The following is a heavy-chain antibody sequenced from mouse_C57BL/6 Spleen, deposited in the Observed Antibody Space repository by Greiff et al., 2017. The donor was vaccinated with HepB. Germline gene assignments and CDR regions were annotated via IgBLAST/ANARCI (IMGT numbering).Heavy chain of an antibody. Sequence: EVMLVESGEGLVKPGGSLKLSCAASGFTFSSYAMSWVRQTPEKRLEWVAYISSGGDYIYYADTVKGRFTISRDNARNPLYLQMSSLKSEDTAMYYCTRDRRTGTRGYFDYWGQGTTLTVSS. V-gene: IGHV5-9-1*02. CDR3: TRDRRTGTRGYFDY. CDR1: GFTFSSYA. CDR2: ISSGGDYI. J-gene: IGHJ2*01. D-gene: IGHD4-1*01.